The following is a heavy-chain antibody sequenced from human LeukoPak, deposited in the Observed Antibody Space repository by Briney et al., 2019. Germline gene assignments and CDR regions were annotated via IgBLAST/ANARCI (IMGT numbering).Heavy chain of an antibody. CDR3: ARGGYYDILTGYYQTQFYYPMDV. D-gene: IGHD3-9*01. V-gene: IGHV3-48*03. J-gene: IGHJ6*02. CDR2: ISSSGRTI. CDR1: GLTFSRYE. Sequence: GGSLRLSCAASGLTFSRYEMNCVPQAPGKGLEWVSYISSSGRTIYYADSVKGRFTISRENPKNILYLEMNSLRTEDTAVYYCARGGYYDILTGYYQTQFYYPMDVWGRGTTVTVSS.